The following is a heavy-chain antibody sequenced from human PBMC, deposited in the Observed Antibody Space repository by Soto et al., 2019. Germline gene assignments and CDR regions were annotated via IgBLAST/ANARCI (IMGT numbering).Heavy chain of an antibody. V-gene: IGHV4-30-4*01. CDR2: IYYSGST. CDR1: GGSISSGDYY. D-gene: IGHD5-18*01. Sequence: SATLSITCTVSGGSISSGDYYWSWIRQPPGKGLEWIGYIYYSGSTYYNPSLKSRVTISVDTSRNQFSLKLSSVTAADTAVYYCAREGYSYGYGISDAFDIWGQGTMVTVSS. CDR3: AREGYSYGYGISDAFDI. J-gene: IGHJ3*02.